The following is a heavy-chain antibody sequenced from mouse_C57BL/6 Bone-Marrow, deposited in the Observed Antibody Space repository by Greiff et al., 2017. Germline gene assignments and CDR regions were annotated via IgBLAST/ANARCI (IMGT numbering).Heavy chain of an antibody. Sequence: VQLQQSGAELARPGASVKLSCKASGYTFTRYGISWVKQRTGQGLEWIGELCPRSGTLYYNAKFKGKANLSADKSSSTAYMEHRSLTSEYSAVYFCARGGGYYDYWGQGTTLTVSS. D-gene: IGHD2-3*01. CDR2: LCPRSGTL. V-gene: IGHV1-81*01. J-gene: IGHJ2*01. CDR1: GYTFTRYG. CDR3: ARGGGYYDY.